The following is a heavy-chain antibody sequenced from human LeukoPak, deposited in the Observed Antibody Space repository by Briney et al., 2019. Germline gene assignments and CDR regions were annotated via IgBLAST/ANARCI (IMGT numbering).Heavy chain of an antibody. CDR3: ARDPATRYCSGGSCHSGDYYYYMDV. J-gene: IGHJ6*03. Sequence: ASVKVSCKASGYTFTGYYMHWVRQAPGQGLEWMGWINPNSGGTNYAQKFQGRVTMTRDTSISIAYMELSRLRSDDTAVYYCARDPATRYCSGGSCHSGDYYYYMDVWGKGTTVTVSS. CDR2: INPNSGGT. V-gene: IGHV1-2*02. CDR1: GYTFTGYY. D-gene: IGHD2-15*01.